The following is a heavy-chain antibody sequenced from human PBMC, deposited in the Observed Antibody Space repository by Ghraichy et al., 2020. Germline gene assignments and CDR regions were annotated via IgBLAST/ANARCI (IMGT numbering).Heavy chain of an antibody. J-gene: IGHJ5*02. V-gene: IGHV4-4*09. Sequence: SETLSLTCTVSGGSISSYYWSWIRQPPGKGLEWIGYIYTSGSTNYNPSLKSRVTISVDTSKNQFSLKLSSVTAADTAVYYCARQVQRLGGGYYVDCFDPWGQGTLVTVSS. CDR3: ARQVQRLGGGYYVDCFDP. D-gene: IGHD1-26*01. CDR1: GGSISSYY. CDR2: IYTSGST.